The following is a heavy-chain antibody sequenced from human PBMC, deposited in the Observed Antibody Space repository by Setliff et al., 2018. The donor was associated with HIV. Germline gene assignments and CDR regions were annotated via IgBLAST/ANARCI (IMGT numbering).Heavy chain of an antibody. CDR1: GFTVRSNY. D-gene: IGHD3-22*01. CDR3: AKHPYAQIADWYFDL. J-gene: IGHJ2*01. CDR2: LSYSGGTT. V-gene: IGHV3-23*01. Sequence: LSLSCEASGFTVRSNYMSWVRQAPGKGLEWVSVLSYSGGTTYYADSVKGRFTISRDNSKNTLFLQMNSLRAEDTAVYYCAKHPYAQIADWYFDLWGRGTLVTVSS.